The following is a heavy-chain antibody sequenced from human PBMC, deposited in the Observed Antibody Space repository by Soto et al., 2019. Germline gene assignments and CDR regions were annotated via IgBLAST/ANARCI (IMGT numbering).Heavy chain of an antibody. Sequence: QVQLQESGPGLVKPSETLSLTCTVSGGSIISYYWSWIRQSPEKGLEWIGYIHHSGSTLYNPSLNHRATVSLDRSNNQFSLKLTSVTAADTALYYCARAVRSNTGWYWDYWGQGTLVTVSS. CDR3: ARAVRSNTGWYWDY. J-gene: IGHJ4*02. CDR2: IHHSGST. D-gene: IGHD6-19*01. V-gene: IGHV4-59*01. CDR1: GGSIISYY.